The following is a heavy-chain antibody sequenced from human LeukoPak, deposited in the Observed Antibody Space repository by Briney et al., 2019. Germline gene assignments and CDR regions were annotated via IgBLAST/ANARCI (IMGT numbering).Heavy chain of an antibody. Sequence: PGGSLRLSCAASGFTFSSYSMNWVRQAPGKGLEWVSSISSSSSYIYYADSVKGRFTISRDNAKNSLYLQMNSLRAEDTAVYYCASRYYSSGWYGSGFDPWGQGTLVTVSS. V-gene: IGHV3-21*01. CDR1: GFTFSSYS. CDR2: ISSSSSYI. CDR3: ASRYYSSGWYGSGFDP. D-gene: IGHD6-19*01. J-gene: IGHJ5*02.